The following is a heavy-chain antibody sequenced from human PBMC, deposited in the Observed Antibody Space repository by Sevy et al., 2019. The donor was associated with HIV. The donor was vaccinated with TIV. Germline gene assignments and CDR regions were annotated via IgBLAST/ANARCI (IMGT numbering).Heavy chain of an antibody. Sequence: ASVKVACKVSGYTLTELSIHWVRQAPGKGLEWLVTFDPEDGKTIYAQNFQGRVTMTEDTSTDTTYMELSSLRSEDTAGDYCASTRDYYDSSGYYFDYWGQGTLVTVSS. CDR2: FDPEDGKT. CDR1: GYTLTELS. D-gene: IGHD3-22*01. J-gene: IGHJ4*02. V-gene: IGHV1-24*01. CDR3: ASTRDYYDSSGYYFDY.